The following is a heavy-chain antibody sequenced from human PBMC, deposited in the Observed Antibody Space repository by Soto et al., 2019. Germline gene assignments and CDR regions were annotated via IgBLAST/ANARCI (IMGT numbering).Heavy chain of an antibody. CDR1: GFTFSSYS. D-gene: IGHD3-10*01. CDR3: ARPPPGGHYYYYYYMDV. V-gene: IGHV3-21*05. CDR2: ITRGGVNI. Sequence: PGGSLRLSCAASGFTFSSYSMNWVRQAPGKGLEWVSYITRGGVNIYNADSLKGRFTISRDNAKNSLYLQMNSLRAEDTAVYYCARPPPGGHYYYYYYMDVWGKGTTVTVSS. J-gene: IGHJ6*03.